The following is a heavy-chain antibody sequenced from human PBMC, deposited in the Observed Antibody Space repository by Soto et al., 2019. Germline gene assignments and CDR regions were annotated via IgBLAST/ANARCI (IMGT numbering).Heavy chain of an antibody. D-gene: IGHD1-26*01. Sequence: QVQLVQSGAEVKKPGASVKVSCKASGYTFTSYYMHWVRQAPGQGLVWMGIINPSGGSTSYAQKFQGRVTMTRDTSTSTVYMELSSLRSEDTAVYYCARVPGGLVGADYWGQGTLVTVSS. CDR3: ARVPGGLVGADY. J-gene: IGHJ4*02. V-gene: IGHV1-46*01. CDR1: GYTFTSYY. CDR2: INPSGGST.